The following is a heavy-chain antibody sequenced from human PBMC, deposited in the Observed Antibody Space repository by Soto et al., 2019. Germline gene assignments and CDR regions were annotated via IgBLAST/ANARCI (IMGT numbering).Heavy chain of an antibody. V-gene: IGHV3-30*18. CDR3: AKKHVRGNSAVYYFDY. D-gene: IGHD3-10*02. J-gene: IGHJ4*02. CDR2: ISYDGSNK. Sequence: PGGSLRLSCAASGFTFSSYGMHWVRQAPGKGLEWVAVISYDGSNKYYADSVKGRFTISRDNSKNTLYLQMNSLRAEDTAVYYCAKKHVRGNSAVYYFDYWGQGTLVTVSS. CDR1: GFTFSSYG.